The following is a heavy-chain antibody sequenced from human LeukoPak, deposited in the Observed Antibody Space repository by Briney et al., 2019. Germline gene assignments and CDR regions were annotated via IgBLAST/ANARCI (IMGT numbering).Heavy chain of an antibody. CDR1: GGSINSYY. V-gene: IGHV4-59*01. CDR3: ARRVHSSSWSSYFDY. Sequence: SETLSLTCTVSGGSINSYYWSWIRQPPGRGLEWIGSIHYSGSTSYNPSLGSRVTISVDKSKNQFFLKLSSVTATDTAVYYCARRVHSSSWSSYFDYLGQETLVTVSS. CDR2: IHYSGST. D-gene: IGHD6-13*01. J-gene: IGHJ4*02.